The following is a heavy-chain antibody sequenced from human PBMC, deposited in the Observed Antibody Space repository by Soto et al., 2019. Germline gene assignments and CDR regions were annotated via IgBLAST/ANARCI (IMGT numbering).Heavy chain of an antibody. CDR3: ARSGLYYYDSSGYYYSPPDHWFDP. J-gene: IGHJ5*02. V-gene: IGHV4-39*01. Sequence: SETLSLTCTVSGGSISSSSYYWGWIRQPPGKGLEWIGSIYYSGSTYYNPSLKSRVTISVDTSKNQFSLKLSSVTAADTAVYYCARSGLYYYDSSGYYYSPPDHWFDPWGQGTLVTVSS. CDR2: IYYSGST. D-gene: IGHD3-22*01. CDR1: GGSISSSSYY.